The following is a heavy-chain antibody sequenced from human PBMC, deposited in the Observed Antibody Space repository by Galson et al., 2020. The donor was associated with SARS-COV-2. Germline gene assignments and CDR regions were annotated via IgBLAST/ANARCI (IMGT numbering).Heavy chain of an antibody. D-gene: IGHD3-3*01. Sequence: ASVKVSCKASGYTFTSYGISWVRQAPGQGLEWMGWISAYNGNTNYAQKLQGRVTMTTDTSTSTAYMELRSLRSDDTAVYYCARGQVPAGADYDFWSGYYGYFQHWGQGTLVTVSS. CDR1: GYTFTSYG. V-gene: IGHV1-18*01. CDR3: ARGQVPAGADYDFWSGYYGYFQH. CDR2: ISAYNGNT. J-gene: IGHJ1*01.